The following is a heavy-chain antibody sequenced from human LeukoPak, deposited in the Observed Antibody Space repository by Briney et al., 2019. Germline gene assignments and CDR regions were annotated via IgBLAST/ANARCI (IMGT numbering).Heavy chain of an antibody. CDR3: ARMGDRDIVVVPAASYFDY. Sequence: SETLSLTCTISGGSISSYYWSWIRQPPGKGLEWIGEINHSGSTNYNPSLKSRVTISVDTSKNQFSLKLSSVTAADTAVYYCARMGDRDIVVVPAASYFDYWGQGTLVTVSS. CDR1: GGSISSYY. CDR2: INHSGST. D-gene: IGHD2-2*01. J-gene: IGHJ4*02. V-gene: IGHV4-34*01.